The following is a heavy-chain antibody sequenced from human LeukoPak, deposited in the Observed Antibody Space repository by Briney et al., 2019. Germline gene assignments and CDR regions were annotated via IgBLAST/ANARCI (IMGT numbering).Heavy chain of an antibody. Sequence: GGSLRLSCAASGFTFSTYGMNWVRQAPGKGLEWVSSISRSSSYIYYADSVKGRFTISRDNAKNSLYLQLNSLRAEDTAVYYCARVGCSSTNCYDFDYWGQGTLVTVSS. V-gene: IGHV3-21*01. D-gene: IGHD2-2*01. CDR1: GFTFSTYG. CDR2: ISRSSSYI. CDR3: ARVGCSSTNCYDFDY. J-gene: IGHJ4*02.